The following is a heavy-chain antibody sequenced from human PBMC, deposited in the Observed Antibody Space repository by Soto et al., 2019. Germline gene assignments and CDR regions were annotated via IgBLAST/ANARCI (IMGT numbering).Heavy chain of an antibody. V-gene: IGHV1-18*04. CDR2: ISAYNGKT. CDR1: GYTFTSYA. J-gene: IGHJ1*01. D-gene: IGHD1-26*01. Sequence: ASVKVSCKASGYTFTSYAISWIRQAPGQGLEWMGWISAYNGKTNYAQRLQGRVTMTTDTSTSTAYMELRALRSDDTAVYYCARDSPEWGAAPVCWGQGTLVTVSS. CDR3: ARDSPEWGAAPVC.